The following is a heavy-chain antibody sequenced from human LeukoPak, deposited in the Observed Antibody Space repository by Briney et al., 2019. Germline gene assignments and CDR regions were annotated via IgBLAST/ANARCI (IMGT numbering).Heavy chain of an antibody. CDR2: INHSGST. D-gene: IGHD6-13*01. CDR3: ARGLMWAAAGFDY. CDR1: GGSFSGYY. Sequence: SETLSLTCAVYGGSFSGYYWSWLRQPPGKGLEWIGEINHSGSTNYNPSLKSRVTISVDTSKNQFSLKLSSVIAADTAVYYCARGLMWAAAGFDYWGQGILVTVSS. V-gene: IGHV4-34*01. J-gene: IGHJ4*02.